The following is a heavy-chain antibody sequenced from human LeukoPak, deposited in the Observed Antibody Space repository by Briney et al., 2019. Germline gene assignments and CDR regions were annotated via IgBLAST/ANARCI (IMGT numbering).Heavy chain of an antibody. J-gene: IGHJ5*02. Sequence: GGSLRLSCAVSGFTFSSYSMHWVRQAPGKGLESVSAISRDGGRTYYADSVKGRFSISRDNSENTLYLQMGSLRHEDMAVYDCARSDGLGGNDPWGQGTLVTVSS. V-gene: IGHV3-64*02. CDR2: ISRDGGRT. CDR3: ARSDGLGGNDP. CDR1: GFTFSSYS. D-gene: IGHD1-1*01.